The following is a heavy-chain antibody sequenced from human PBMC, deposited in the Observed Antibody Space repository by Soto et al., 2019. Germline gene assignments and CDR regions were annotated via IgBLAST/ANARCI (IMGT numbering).Heavy chain of an antibody. CDR1: GFTFTSSA. Sequence: SVKVSCKASGFTFTSSAVQWVRQARGQRLEWIGWIVVGSGNTNYAQKFQERVTITRDMSTSTAYMELSSLRSEDTAVYYCAADSGYYYDSSGYYYKYYFDYWGQGTLVTVSS. CDR2: IVVGSGNT. D-gene: IGHD3-22*01. V-gene: IGHV1-58*01. J-gene: IGHJ4*02. CDR3: AADSGYYYDSSGYYYKYYFDY.